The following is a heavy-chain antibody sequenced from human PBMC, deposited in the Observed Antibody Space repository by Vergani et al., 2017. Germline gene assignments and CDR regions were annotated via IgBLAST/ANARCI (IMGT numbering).Heavy chain of an antibody. CDR1: GGSISAGYYF. V-gene: IGHV4-61*02. J-gene: IGHJ3*01. CDR2: ISASGNA. CDR3: GKVHPLRTAFDV. Sequence: QVQLQASGPGRVKPSQTLSLTCTMSGGSISAGYYFWSWIRQPAGKGLEWLGHISASGNASHSPSLKTRVSMSVDTSKNQFSLTVTSVTAADTAIYSGGKVHPLRTAFDVWGHGTVVTVSS.